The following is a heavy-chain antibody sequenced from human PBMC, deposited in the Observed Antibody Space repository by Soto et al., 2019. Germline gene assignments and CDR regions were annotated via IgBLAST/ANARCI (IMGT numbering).Heavy chain of an antibody. CDR2: ISYDGSNK. V-gene: IGHV3-30-3*01. J-gene: IGHJ6*02. CDR1: GFTFSSYA. Sequence: GGSLRLSCAASGFTFSSYAMHWVRQAPGKGLEWVAVISYDGSNKYYADSVKGRFTISRDNSKNTLYLQMNSLGAEDTAVYYCARDIVGVVVVPAAMSYYYYGMDVWGQGTTVTVSS. D-gene: IGHD2-2*01. CDR3: ARDIVGVVVVPAAMSYYYYGMDV.